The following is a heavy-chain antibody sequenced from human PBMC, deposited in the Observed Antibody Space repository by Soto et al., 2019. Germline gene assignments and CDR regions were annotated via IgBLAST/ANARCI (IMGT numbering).Heavy chain of an antibody. CDR3: ARGGSTWSAEYFQH. J-gene: IGHJ1*01. V-gene: IGHV1-18*01. D-gene: IGHD2-15*01. CDR2: FSAYNGNT. CDR1: GYTFTNYG. Sequence: QVQLVQSGAEVKKPGASVKVSCRASGYTFTNYGINWVRQAPGLGLEWMGWFSAYNGNTKLAQKLQGRVSMTTDTSTSTAYLELRSLRFDDTAVYYCARGGSTWSAEYFQHWGQGTLLAVSS.